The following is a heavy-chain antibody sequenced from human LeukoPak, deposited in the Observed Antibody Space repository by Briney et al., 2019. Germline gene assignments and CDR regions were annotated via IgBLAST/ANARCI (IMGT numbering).Heavy chain of an antibody. CDR2: ITGNIYYSGST. D-gene: IGHD3-10*01. J-gene: IGHJ6*02. V-gene: IGHV4-59*01. CDR3: ARDSRDYGSGSYWDV. CDR1: GGSISSYY. Sequence: PSETVSLTCTVSGGSISSYYWNWIRQPPGKGLEWIGYITGNIYYSGSTNYNPSLKSRVTISVDTSKNQFSLKLRNEHAADGAVYYCARDSRDYGSGSYWDVWGQGTTVTVSS.